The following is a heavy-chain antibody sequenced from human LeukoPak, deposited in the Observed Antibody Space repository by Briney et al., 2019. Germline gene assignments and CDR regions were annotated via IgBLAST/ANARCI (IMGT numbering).Heavy chain of an antibody. V-gene: IGHV1-18*01. CDR2: ISGNSGKT. CDR3: ARNAGSYFEFAP. Sequence: GASVKVSCTPSGYTFSTYGLSWVRQAPGQGLEWMGWISGNSGKTHYAQKFQDRVTLTTDTSSTTAFMELRSLRSDDTAMYYCARNAGSYFEFAPWGQGTLVTVSS. D-gene: IGHD1-26*01. CDR1: GYTFSTYG. J-gene: IGHJ5*02.